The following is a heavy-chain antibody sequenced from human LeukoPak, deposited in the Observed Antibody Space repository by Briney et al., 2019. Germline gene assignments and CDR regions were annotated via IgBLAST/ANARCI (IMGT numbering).Heavy chain of an antibody. Sequence: ASVKVSCKAPGYTFTDYYLYWVRQAPGQGVEWMGWINPNSCDTNYAQKFQGRVTMTRDRSISTAHMEMSRLRSDDTAVYYCARANFLYCSSTTCLFDYWGQGTLVTVSS. D-gene: IGHD2-2*01. J-gene: IGHJ4*02. CDR2: INPNSCDT. CDR3: ARANFLYCSSTTCLFDY. CDR1: GYTFTDYY. V-gene: IGHV1-2*02.